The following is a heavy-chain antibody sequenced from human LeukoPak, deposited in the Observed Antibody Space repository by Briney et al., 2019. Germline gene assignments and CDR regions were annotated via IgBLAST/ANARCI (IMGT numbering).Heavy chain of an antibody. Sequence: SETLSLTCNVSDGSINAYYWTWIRQPPGKGLEWIGYTFYDGNTNYNPSLKSRITFSIGASRNYFSLKMTSVTAADTAVYYCARGAALVTHRYFDYWGQGILVTVSS. CDR3: ARGAALVTHRYFDY. D-gene: IGHD5-18*01. V-gene: IGHV4-59*12. CDR1: DGSINAYY. J-gene: IGHJ4*02. CDR2: TFYDGNT.